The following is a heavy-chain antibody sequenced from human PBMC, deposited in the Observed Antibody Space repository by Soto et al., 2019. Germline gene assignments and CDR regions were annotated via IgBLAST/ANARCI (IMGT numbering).Heavy chain of an antibody. V-gene: IGHV1-18*01. D-gene: IGHD3-22*01. CDR2: INVYSGTT. J-gene: IGHJ4*02. Sequence: ASVKVSCKASGYTFSDYGVSWVRQAPGQGLEWMGWINVYSGTTNYLPKFQGRVTMTTDTSTSTLYMELRDLISEDTAVYYCARGRGGYLSSSGHTHNYLDYWGQGTLVTVSS. CDR1: GYTFSDYG. CDR3: ARGRGGYLSSSGHTHNYLDY.